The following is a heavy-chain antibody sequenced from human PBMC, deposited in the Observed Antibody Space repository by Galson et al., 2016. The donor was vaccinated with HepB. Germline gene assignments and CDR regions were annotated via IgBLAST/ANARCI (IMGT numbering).Heavy chain of an antibody. CDR3: ARRDDSLTGYSY. V-gene: IGHV5-51*01. D-gene: IGHD3-9*01. J-gene: IGHJ4*02. CDR1: GYMFTDYW. Sequence: QSGAEVKEPGESLKISCKGSGYMFTDYWIGWVRQVPGKGLEWMGVIYAGDSDTRYSPSFQGQVTISADEATTTAYVQWSSLRASDTAIYYCARRDDSLTGYSYWGQGTLVTVS. CDR2: IYAGDSDT.